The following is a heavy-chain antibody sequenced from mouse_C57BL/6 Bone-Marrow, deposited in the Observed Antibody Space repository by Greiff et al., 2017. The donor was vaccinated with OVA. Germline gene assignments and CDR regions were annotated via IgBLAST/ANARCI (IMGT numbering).Heavy chain of an antibody. D-gene: IGHD1-1*01. CDR1: GYTFTSYW. V-gene: IGHV1-55*01. CDR2: IYPGSGST. CDR3: SRDYYDSSSFAY. Sequence: QVQLQQPGAELVKPGASMKMSCTASGYTFTSYWITWVQQRPGQGLEWIGEIYPGSGSTNYKEKLKSKATLTVDTSSSTAYMQCSSLTSEDSAVYYCSRDYYDSSSFAYWGQGTLVTVSA. J-gene: IGHJ3*01.